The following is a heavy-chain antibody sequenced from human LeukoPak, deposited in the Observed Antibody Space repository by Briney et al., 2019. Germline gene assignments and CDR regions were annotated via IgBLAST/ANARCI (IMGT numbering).Heavy chain of an antibody. CDR2: IRSNGSTI. D-gene: IGHD4-23*01. V-gene: IGHV3-48*03. CDR1: GFTFSSYE. J-gene: IGHJ4*02. Sequence: GGSLRLSCAASGFTFSSYEMIWVRQAPGKGLEWVSYIRSNGSTIYYADSVKGRFTISRDNAKNSLYLQMNSLRAEDTAVYYCARDFGRWYFDYWGQGTLVTVSS. CDR3: ARDFGRWYFDY.